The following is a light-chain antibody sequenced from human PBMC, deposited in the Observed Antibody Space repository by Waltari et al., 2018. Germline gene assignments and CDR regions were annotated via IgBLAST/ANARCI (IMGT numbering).Light chain of an antibody. CDR1: YSISGR. CDR2: KAS. CDR3: QQYNTYPYT. J-gene: IGKJ2*01. V-gene: IGKV1-5*03. Sequence: DVQLTQSPSTLSASVGDRVTITCRASYSISGRLAWYQQKPGKAPKLLISKASSLESGVPSRFSGSESVTVFTLTISSLQPDDFATYWCQQYNTYPYTFGQWTTL.